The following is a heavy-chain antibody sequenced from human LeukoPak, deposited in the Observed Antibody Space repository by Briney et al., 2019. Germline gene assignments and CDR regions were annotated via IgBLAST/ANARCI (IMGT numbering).Heavy chain of an antibody. D-gene: IGHD3-16*01. Sequence: PSETLSLTCTVAGGSISSYYWSWIRQPPGKGPEWIGYIYYSGSTNYNPSLKSRVTMSVDTSKNQFSLKLSSVTAADTAVYYCARRRGSYLDYWGQGTLVTVSS. CDR3: ARRRGSYLDY. V-gene: IGHV4-59*08. CDR2: IYYSGST. J-gene: IGHJ4*02. CDR1: GGSISSYY.